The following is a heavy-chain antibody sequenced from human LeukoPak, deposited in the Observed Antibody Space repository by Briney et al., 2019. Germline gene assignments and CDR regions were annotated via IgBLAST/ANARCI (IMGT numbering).Heavy chain of an antibody. CDR3: ARAGPYDYGGEYFQH. J-gene: IGHJ1*01. Sequence: GGSLRLSCAASGFTFSGYAMSWVRQAPGKGLEWVSAITGSGGSTYYADSVKGRFTISRDNSKNTLYLQMNSLRAEDTAVYYCARAGPYDYGGEYFQHWGQGTLVTVSS. CDR1: GFTFSGYA. D-gene: IGHD4-23*01. CDR2: ITGSGGST. V-gene: IGHV3-23*01.